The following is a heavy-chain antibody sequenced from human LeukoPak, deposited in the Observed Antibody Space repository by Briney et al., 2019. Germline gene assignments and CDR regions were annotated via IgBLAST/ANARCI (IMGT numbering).Heavy chain of an antibody. CDR3: ARVGYSGYDSRPVFNY. CDR1: GYTFTSYG. D-gene: IGHD5-12*01. V-gene: IGHV1-3*04. CDR2: INTGNGNT. J-gene: IGHJ4*02. Sequence: ASVKVSCKASGYTFTSYGISWVRQAPGQGLEWMGWINTGNGNTKYSQKFQGRVTITGATSASTAYMELSSLRSEDTAVFYCARVGYSGYDSRPVFNYWGQGTLVTVSS.